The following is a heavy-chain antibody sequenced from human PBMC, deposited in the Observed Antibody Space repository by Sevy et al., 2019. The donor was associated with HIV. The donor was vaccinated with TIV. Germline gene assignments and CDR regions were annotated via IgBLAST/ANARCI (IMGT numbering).Heavy chain of an antibody. CDR3: AKDPLSYDILTGYYDVYYYYGMDV. J-gene: IGHJ6*02. D-gene: IGHD3-9*01. CDR1: GFTFSSYA. Sequence: GGSLRLSCAASGFTFSSYAMSWVRQAPGKGLEWVSAISGSGGSTYYADSVKGRFTISRDNSKNTLYLQMNSLRAEDTAVYYCAKDPLSYDILTGYYDVYYYYGMDVWGQGTTVTVSS. V-gene: IGHV3-23*01. CDR2: ISGSGGST.